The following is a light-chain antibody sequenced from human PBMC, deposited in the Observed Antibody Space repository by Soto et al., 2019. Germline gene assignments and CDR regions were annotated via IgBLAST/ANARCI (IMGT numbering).Light chain of an antibody. CDR1: QSINNY. CDR3: QQGYSSPQYS. CDR2: AAS. V-gene: IGKV1-39*01. Sequence: DIQMTQSPSSLSASVGDRVTITCRASQSINNYLNWYQQKPGKAPKLLIYAASTLQSGVPSRFSGSGSERDFTLTISSLQPEDFATYYCQQGYSSPQYSFGQGTKLDVK. J-gene: IGKJ2*03.